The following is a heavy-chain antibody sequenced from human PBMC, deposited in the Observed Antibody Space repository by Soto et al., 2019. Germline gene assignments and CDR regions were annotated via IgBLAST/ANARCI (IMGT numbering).Heavy chain of an antibody. D-gene: IGHD6-6*01. V-gene: IGHV3-30-3*01. CDR3: ARDRVAARPDYYYYYGMDV. CDR2: ISYDGSNK. Sequence: GGSLRLSCAASGFTFSSYAMHWVRQAPGKGLEWVAVISYDGSNKYYADSVKGRFTISRDNSKNTLYLQMNSLRAGDTAVYYCARDRVAARPDYYYYYGMDVWGQGTTVTVAS. CDR1: GFTFSSYA. J-gene: IGHJ6*02.